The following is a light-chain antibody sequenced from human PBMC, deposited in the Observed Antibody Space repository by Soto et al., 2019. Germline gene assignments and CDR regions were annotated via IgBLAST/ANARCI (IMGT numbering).Light chain of an antibody. CDR3: QQGYGTPLT. CDR1: QSISSY. J-gene: IGKJ4*01. Sequence: DIQMTQSPSSLSASVGDRVTITCRASQSISSYLNWYQQKPGKAPKFLIYTASSLQSGVPSRFSGSGSGTDFTLTISSLQPEDFATYYCQQGYGTPLTFGGGTKVDIK. V-gene: IGKV1-39*01. CDR2: TAS.